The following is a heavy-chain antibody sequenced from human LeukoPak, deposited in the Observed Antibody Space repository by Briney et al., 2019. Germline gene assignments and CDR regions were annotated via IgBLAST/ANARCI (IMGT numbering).Heavy chain of an antibody. Sequence: GGSLRLSCAASGFTFSSYSMNWVRQAPGKGLEWVSYISSSSSTIYYADSVKGRFTISRDNAKNSLYLQMNSLRDEDTAVYYCARDWALLVGNAFDIWGQGAMVIVSS. J-gene: IGHJ3*02. CDR2: ISSSSSTI. CDR1: GFTFSSYS. D-gene: IGHD3-10*01. V-gene: IGHV3-48*02. CDR3: ARDWALLVGNAFDI.